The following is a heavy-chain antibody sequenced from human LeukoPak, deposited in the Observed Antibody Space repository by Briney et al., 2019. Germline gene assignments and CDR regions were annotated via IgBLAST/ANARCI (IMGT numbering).Heavy chain of an antibody. Sequence: PGGSLRLSCAASGFTFSRFAMSWVRQAPGKALEWVSTICGSSDNTYNAGSVKGRFTISRDNSKNTLYLQMNSLRDEDTAIYYCAKGFRSDGTCYSSADYWGQGTLVTVSS. J-gene: IGHJ4*02. D-gene: IGHD2-15*01. V-gene: IGHV3-23*01. CDR3: AKGFRSDGTCYSSADY. CDR2: ICGSSDNT. CDR1: GFTFSRFA.